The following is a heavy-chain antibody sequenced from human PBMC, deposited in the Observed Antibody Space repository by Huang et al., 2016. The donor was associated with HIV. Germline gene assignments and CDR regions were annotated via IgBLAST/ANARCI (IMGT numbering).Heavy chain of an antibody. CDR2: ILHYDSDV. V-gene: IGHV5-51*01. J-gene: IGHJ4*02. Sequence: EVQLVQSGPEMKKPGESLRISCKGSGYTFTSYWIGWVRQLPGKGLEWMGIILHYDSDVRYSPSFQGQVTMSVDTSINIAYLHLKSLKASDTAIYYCARQSVEYSPSDFWGQGTLVTVSS. CDR1: GYTFTSYW. CDR3: ARQSVEYSPSDF. D-gene: IGHD2-21*01.